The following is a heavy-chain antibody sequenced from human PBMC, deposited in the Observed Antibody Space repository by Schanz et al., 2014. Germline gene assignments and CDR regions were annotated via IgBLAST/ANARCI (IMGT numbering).Heavy chain of an antibody. CDR3: ARDPTSVNEIDY. J-gene: IGHJ4*02. Sequence: VQLVESGGALVQPGGSLRLSCSASGFTFSDHWMSWVRQPPGKGLEWVANIKGDSSEKTYVDSVKGRFTLSRDNAKKTMYLQINRLRAADTAVYYCARDPTSVNEIDYWGQGTLVTVSS. CDR2: IKGDSSEK. CDR1: GFTFSDHW. D-gene: IGHD5-12*01. V-gene: IGHV3-7*03.